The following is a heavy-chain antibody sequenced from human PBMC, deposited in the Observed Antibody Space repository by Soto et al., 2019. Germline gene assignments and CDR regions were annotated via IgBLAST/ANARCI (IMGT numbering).Heavy chain of an antibody. CDR2: ISSSSSYI. CDR3: ARPHRPAAMRWDYYYYMDV. J-gene: IGHJ6*03. CDR1: GFTFSSYS. V-gene: IGHV3-21*01. D-gene: IGHD2-2*01. Sequence: EVQLVESGGGLVKPGGSLRLSCAASGFTFSSYSMNWVRQAPGKGLEWVSSISSSSSYIYYADSVKGRFTISRDNAKNSLYLQMNSLRAEDTAVYYCARPHRPAAMRWDYYYYMDVWGKGTTVTVSS.